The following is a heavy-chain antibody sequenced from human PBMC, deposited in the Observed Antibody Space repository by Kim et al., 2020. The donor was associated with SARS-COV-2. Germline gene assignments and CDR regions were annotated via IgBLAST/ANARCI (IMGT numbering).Heavy chain of an antibody. CDR1: GFTFDDYS. V-gene: IGHV3-43*01. CDR3: ARDSGQGYTYYYY. D-gene: IGHD1-26*01. Sequence: GGSLRLSCAASGFTFDDYSMNWVRQAPGKGLEWVSVISCSSATSSYADSVKGRFTISRDNTKNSLYLHMTSLRSEDTALYYCARDSGQGYTYYYYWGQ. J-gene: IGHJ4*02. CDR2: ISCSSATS.